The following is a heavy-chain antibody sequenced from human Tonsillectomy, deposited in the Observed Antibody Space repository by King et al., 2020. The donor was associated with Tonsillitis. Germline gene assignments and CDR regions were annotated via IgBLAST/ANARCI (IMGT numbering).Heavy chain of an antibody. J-gene: IGHJ4*02. CDR3: AIDRNLDY. Sequence: VQLVESGGGVVQPGGSLRLSCAASGFTFNNYGIHWVRQAPGKGLEWVAFIRYVGSNKYYADSVKGRFTISRDNSKNTLYLQMNSLRAEDTAVYYCAIDRNLDYWGQGTLVTVSS. CDR2: IRYVGSNK. CDR1: GFTFNNYG. V-gene: IGHV3-30*02. D-gene: IGHD1-14*01.